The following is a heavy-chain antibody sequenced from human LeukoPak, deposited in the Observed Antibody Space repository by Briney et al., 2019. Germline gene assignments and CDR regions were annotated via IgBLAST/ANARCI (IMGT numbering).Heavy chain of an antibody. D-gene: IGHD1-26*01. CDR1: GFTFSSHA. Sequence: PGGSLRLSCAASGFTFSSHAMSWVRQAPGKGLEWVSAIGTAGDTYYPGSVKGRFTISRENAKNSLYLQMNSLRAGDTAVYYCARGSPIVGATTGFGYWGQGTLVTVSS. CDR2: IGTAGDT. CDR3: ARGSPIVGATTGFGY. V-gene: IGHV3-13*01. J-gene: IGHJ4*02.